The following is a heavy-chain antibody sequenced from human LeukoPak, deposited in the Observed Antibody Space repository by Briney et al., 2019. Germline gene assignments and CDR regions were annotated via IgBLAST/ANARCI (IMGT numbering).Heavy chain of an antibody. J-gene: IGHJ4*02. Sequence: GGSLRLSCAASGFTFSSYWMSWVRQAPGKGLEWVANIKQDGSEKYYVDSVKGRFTISRDNAKNSLYLQMNSLRAEDTAVYYCARDQEWELFQGAFDIWGQGTLVTVSS. CDR1: GFTFSSYW. CDR3: ARDQEWELFQGAFDI. D-gene: IGHD1-26*01. CDR2: IKQDGSEK. V-gene: IGHV3-7*01.